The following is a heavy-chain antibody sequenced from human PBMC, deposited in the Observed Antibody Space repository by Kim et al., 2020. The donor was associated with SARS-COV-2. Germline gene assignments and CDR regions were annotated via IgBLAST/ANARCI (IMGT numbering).Heavy chain of an antibody. CDR3: ARYDFWSGRPIDY. V-gene: IGHV1-18*01. J-gene: IGHJ4*02. D-gene: IGHD3-3*01. Sequence: YGQKLQGRVTMTTDTSTSTAYMGLRSLRSDDTAVYYCARYDFWSGRPIDYWGQGTLVTVSS.